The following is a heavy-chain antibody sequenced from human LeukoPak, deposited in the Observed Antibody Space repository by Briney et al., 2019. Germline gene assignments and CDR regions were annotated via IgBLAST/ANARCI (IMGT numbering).Heavy chain of an antibody. CDR1: GFTFSDYY. CDR2: ISTSGSII. D-gene: IGHD5-24*01. CDR3: ARDLVETYFDY. V-gene: IGHV3-11*01. J-gene: IGHJ4*02. Sequence: GGSLRLSCAASGFTFSDYYMSWIRQAPGKGLEWVSYISTSGSIIYYADSVKGRFTTSRDNAKNSLYLQMNSLRAEDTAVYYCARDLVETYFDYWGQGTLVTVSS.